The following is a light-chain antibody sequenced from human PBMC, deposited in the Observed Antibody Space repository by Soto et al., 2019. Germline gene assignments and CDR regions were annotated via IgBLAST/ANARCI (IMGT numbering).Light chain of an antibody. CDR1: SSDVGVYNF. J-gene: IGLJ3*02. Sequence: QSALTQPRSVSGSPGQSVTISCTGTSSDVGVYNFVSWYQQHPGKAPKLMIYDVDKRPSGVPDRFSGSKSGYTASLTISGLQAEDEADYYCCSYASSSSWVFGGGTKLTVL. V-gene: IGLV2-11*01. CDR3: CSYASSSSWV. CDR2: DVD.